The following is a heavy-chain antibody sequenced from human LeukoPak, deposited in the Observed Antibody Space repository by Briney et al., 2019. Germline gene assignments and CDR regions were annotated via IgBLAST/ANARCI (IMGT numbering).Heavy chain of an antibody. V-gene: IGHV4-59*08. J-gene: IGHJ4*02. CDR2: IYYSGST. CDR3: ARLRGIEYSSSYYFDY. Sequence: PSETLSLTCTVSGGSISSYYWSWIRQPPGKGLEWIGYIYYSGSTNYNPSLKSRVTISVDTSKNQFSLKLSPVTAADTAVYYCARLRGIEYSSSYYFDYWGQGTLVTVSS. CDR1: GGSISSYY. D-gene: IGHD6-6*01.